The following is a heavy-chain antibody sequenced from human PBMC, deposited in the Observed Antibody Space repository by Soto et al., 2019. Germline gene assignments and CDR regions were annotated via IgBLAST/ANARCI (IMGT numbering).Heavy chain of an antibody. CDR1: GGTFSSYG. V-gene: IGHV1-69*12. J-gene: IGHJ4*02. CDR2: VIPIFGTA. CDR3: ARGSGCSGGSCYPYYFDY. D-gene: IGHD2-15*01. Sequence: QVQLVQSGAEVKKPGSSVKVSCKASGGTFSSYGISWVRRAPGQGLEWMGGVIPIFGTANYAQKFQGRVTITADESTSTASREVSSLRSEDTAVYYCARGSGCSGGSCYPYYFDYWGQGTLVTVYS.